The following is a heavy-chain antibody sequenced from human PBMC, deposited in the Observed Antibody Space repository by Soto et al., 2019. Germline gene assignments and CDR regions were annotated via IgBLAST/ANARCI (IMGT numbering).Heavy chain of an antibody. V-gene: IGHV3-30*18. Sequence: VQVVESGGGVVQPGRSLRLSCAASGFSFNSYGMHWVRQAPGKGLEWVAIISYDGRNKYYADSVKGRFTISRDSPRNTLYLEMNSLRAEDTAVYYCAKGGSSSARDFDAWGQGALVTVSS. CDR1: GFSFNSYG. D-gene: IGHD6-6*01. J-gene: IGHJ5*02. CDR2: ISYDGRNK. CDR3: AKGGSSSARDFDA.